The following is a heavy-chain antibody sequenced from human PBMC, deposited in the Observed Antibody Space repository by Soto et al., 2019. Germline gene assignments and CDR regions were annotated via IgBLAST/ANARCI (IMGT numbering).Heavy chain of an antibody. Sequence: QVQLVQSGAEVKKPGASVKVSCKASGYTFTSYDINWVRQATGQGLEWMGWMNPNSGNTGYAQKFQGRVTMTRNTSISTAYMELSSLRSEDTAVYYCARGGLWFGELRENWFDPWGQGTLVTVSS. CDR1: GYTFTSYD. CDR3: ARGGLWFGELRENWFDP. J-gene: IGHJ5*02. CDR2: MNPNSGNT. D-gene: IGHD3-10*01. V-gene: IGHV1-8*01.